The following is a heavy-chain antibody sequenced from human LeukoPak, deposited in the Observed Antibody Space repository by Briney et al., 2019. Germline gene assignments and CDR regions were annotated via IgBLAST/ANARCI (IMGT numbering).Heavy chain of an antibody. CDR1: GFTFSCYS. Sequence: GGSLRLSCAASGFTFSCYSMNWVRQAPGKGLEWVSSISSSSSYIYYADSVKGRFTISRDNAKNSLCLQMNSLGAEDTAVYYCASDSGWYYFDYWGQGTLVTVSS. CDR3: ASDSGWYYFDY. J-gene: IGHJ4*02. CDR2: ISSSSSYI. V-gene: IGHV3-21*01. D-gene: IGHD6-19*01.